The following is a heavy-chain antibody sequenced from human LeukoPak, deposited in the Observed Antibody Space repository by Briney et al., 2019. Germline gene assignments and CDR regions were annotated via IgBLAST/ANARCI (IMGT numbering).Heavy chain of an antibody. Sequence: GGCLRLSCAASGFGFSTYWMNWVRQPPGKGLEWVANIMRDGSETYYVDSVKGRFTISRDNAKNSLYLQMDSRRAEDTAVYYFARDPSRGYSYGYADYWGQGSLVIVSS. V-gene: IGHV3-7*01. CDR3: ARDPSRGYSYGYADY. CDR1: GFGFSTYW. J-gene: IGHJ4*02. CDR2: IMRDGSET. D-gene: IGHD5-18*01.